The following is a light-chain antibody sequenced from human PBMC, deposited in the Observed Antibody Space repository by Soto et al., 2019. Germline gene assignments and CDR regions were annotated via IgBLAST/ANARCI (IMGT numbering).Light chain of an antibody. Sequence: EIVLTQSPATLSLSPGERATLSCRDSQTIDSYLAWYQHKPGQAPRLLIYDASNRATGIPARFSGSGSGTDFTLTISSLEPEDFAVYYCQHRSNWPLTFGGGTKVEIK. J-gene: IGKJ4*01. CDR3: QHRSNWPLT. V-gene: IGKV3-11*01. CDR2: DAS. CDR1: QTIDSY.